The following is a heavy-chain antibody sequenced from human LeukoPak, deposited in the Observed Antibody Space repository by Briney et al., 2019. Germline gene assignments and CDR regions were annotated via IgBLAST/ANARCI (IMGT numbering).Heavy chain of an antibody. CDR2: ISYTGTT. J-gene: IGHJ4*02. D-gene: IGHD3-3*01. Sequence: GSLRLSCAASGFTVSSNYMSWIRHPPGKGLEWIGYISYTGTTNYNPSLQSRVTISVDTSKNQLSLRVTSMTAADTAVYYCARDTSGYYGRYESWGQGILVTVSS. CDR3: ARDTSGYYGRYES. CDR1: GFTVSSNY. V-gene: IGHV4-59*02.